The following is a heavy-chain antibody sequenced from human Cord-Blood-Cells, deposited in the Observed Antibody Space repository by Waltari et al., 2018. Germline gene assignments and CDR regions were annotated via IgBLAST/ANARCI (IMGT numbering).Heavy chain of an antibody. D-gene: IGHD3-3*01. CDR1: GGSFSGYY. CDR2: INHSGST. CDR3: ASGPPSSYYDPNWFDP. J-gene: IGHJ5*02. V-gene: IGHV4-34*01. Sequence: QVQLQQWGAGLLKPSETLSLTCAVYGGSFSGYYWSWIRQPPGKGLEWIGEINHSGSTNYNPSLKMRVTISVDTSKNQFSLKLSSVTAADTAVYYCASGPPSSYYDPNWFDPWGQGTLVTVSS.